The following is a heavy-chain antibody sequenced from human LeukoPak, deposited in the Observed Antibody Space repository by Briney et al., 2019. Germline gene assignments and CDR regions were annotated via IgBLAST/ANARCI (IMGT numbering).Heavy chain of an antibody. CDR3: ARDGGLHTTFDY. J-gene: IGHJ4*02. CDR2: TKPDGSAE. D-gene: IGHD2-15*01. V-gene: IGHV3-7*01. CDR1: GFSFRNYW. Sequence: GGSLRLSCAASGFSFRNYWMGWVRKAPGKGLEWVANTKPDGSAEYYADSVRGRFTASKENANNLLFLKRNRLRAEDTAVYYCARDGGLHTTFDYWGQGTLLTVSS.